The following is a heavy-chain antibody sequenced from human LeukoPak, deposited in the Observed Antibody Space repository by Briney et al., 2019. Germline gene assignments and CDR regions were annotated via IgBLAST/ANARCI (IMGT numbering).Heavy chain of an antibody. CDR1: GYTFTGYY. D-gene: IGHD3-22*01. Sequence: ASVKVSCKASGYTFTGYYMHWVRQAPGQGLEWMGWINPNSGGTNYAQKFQGRVTMTRDTSISTAYMELSRLRSDDTAVYYCARMTITMIVVVIDYWGQGTLVTVSS. CDR2: INPNSGGT. CDR3: ARMTITMIVVVIDY. J-gene: IGHJ4*02. V-gene: IGHV1-2*02.